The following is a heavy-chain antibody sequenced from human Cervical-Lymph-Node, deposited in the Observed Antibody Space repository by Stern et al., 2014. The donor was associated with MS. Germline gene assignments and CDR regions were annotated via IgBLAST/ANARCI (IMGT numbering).Heavy chain of an antibody. D-gene: IGHD6-6*01. V-gene: IGHV1-8*02. CDR3: ARGDQSIYYYHYGFDV. J-gene: IGHJ6*02. CDR1: GYTFNSFD. Sequence: QVQLVQSGPAVKKPGASVRLSCKASGYTFNSFDISWVRQAPGQGLEWMGWMNPTSAKTGYAQKVQGRVTLTRNNSISQASMELTSLRSEDTAVYYCARGDQSIYYYHYGFDVWGQGTTVTVSS. CDR2: MNPTSAKT.